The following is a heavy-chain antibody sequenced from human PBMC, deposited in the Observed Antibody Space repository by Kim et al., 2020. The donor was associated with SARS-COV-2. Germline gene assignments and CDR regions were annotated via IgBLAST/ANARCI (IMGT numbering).Heavy chain of an antibody. CDR1: GGTFSSYA. CDR3: ARRPLTGVYSELPAGFDP. D-gene: IGHD1-26*01. J-gene: IGHJ5*02. V-gene: IGHV1-69*04. Sequence: SVKVSCKASGGTFSSYAISWVRQAPGQGLEWMGRIIPILGIANYAQKFQGRVTITADKSTSTAYMELSSLRSEDTAVYYCARRPLTGVYSELPAGFDPWGQGTLVTVSS. CDR2: IIPILGIA.